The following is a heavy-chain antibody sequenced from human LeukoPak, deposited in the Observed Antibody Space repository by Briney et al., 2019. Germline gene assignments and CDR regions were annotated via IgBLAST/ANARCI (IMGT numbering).Heavy chain of an antibody. Sequence: GGSLRLSCAASGFTFSSYAMTWVRQAPGKGLEWVSGISGSGGSTYYADSVKGRFTISRDNSKNTLYLQMNTLRAEDTAVYYCAKGTTGKTVAEVYWGQGTLVTVSS. CDR2: ISGSGGST. D-gene: IGHD6-19*01. J-gene: IGHJ4*02. V-gene: IGHV3-23*01. CDR1: GFTFSSYA. CDR3: AKGTTGKTVAEVY.